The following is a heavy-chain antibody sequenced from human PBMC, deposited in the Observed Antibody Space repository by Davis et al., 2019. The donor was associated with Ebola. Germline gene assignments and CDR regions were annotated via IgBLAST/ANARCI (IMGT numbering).Heavy chain of an antibody. J-gene: IGHJ3*02. CDR1: GGSFSGHS. D-gene: IGHD3-9*01. Sequence: SETLSLTCAVYGGSFSGHSWSWIRQSPGKGLEWIGSIYYSGSTYYNPSLKSRVTISVDTSKNQFSLKLSSVTAADTAVYYCARHYYDILTGYPDAFDIWGQGTMVTVSS. V-gene: IGHV4-34*01. CDR2: IYYSGST. CDR3: ARHYYDILTGYPDAFDI.